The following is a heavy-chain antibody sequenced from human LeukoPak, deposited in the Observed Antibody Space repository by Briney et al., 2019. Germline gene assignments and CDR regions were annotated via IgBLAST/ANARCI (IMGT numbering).Heavy chain of an antibody. CDR1: GYTFTGYY. V-gene: IGHV1-2*02. CDR2: INPNSGGT. CDR3: ARDIERFDYVWGSYRYMDY. Sequence: EASVKVSCKASGYTFTGYYMHWVRRAPGQGLEWMGWINPNSGGTNYAQNFQGRVTMTRDTSISTAYMELSRLRSDDTAVYFCARDIERFDYVWGSYRYMDYWGQGTLVTVSS. D-gene: IGHD3-16*02. J-gene: IGHJ4*02.